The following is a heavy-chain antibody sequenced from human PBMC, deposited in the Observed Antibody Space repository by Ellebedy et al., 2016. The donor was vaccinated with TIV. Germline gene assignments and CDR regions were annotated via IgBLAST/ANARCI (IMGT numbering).Heavy chain of an antibody. CDR2: ISGSGGKT. CDR1: GFTFANYA. V-gene: IGHV3-23*01. D-gene: IGHD5-18*01. J-gene: IGHJ4*02. CDR3: ARSPFGYSYGYGPFDY. Sequence: GGSLRLSCAASGFTFANYALSWVRQAPGKGLEWVSSISGSGGKTYYADSVKGRFTISRDNSANMVFLQMNGLRVDDTAVYYCARSPFGYSYGYGPFDYWGQGTLVTVSS.